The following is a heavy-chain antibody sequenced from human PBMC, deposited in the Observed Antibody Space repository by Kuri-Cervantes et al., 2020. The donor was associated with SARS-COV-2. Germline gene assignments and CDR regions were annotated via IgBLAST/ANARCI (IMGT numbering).Heavy chain of an antibody. CDR2: ISGSGGST. V-gene: IGHV3-23*01. Sequence: GGSLRLSCAASGFTFSSYAMSWVHQAPGKGLEWVSAISGSGGSTYYADSVKGRFTISRDNSKNTLYLQMNSLSAEDTAVYYCAKLQAAYGDYVYWGRGTLVTVSS. CDR1: GFTFSSYA. J-gene: IGHJ4*02. D-gene: IGHD4-17*01. CDR3: AKLQAAYGDYVY.